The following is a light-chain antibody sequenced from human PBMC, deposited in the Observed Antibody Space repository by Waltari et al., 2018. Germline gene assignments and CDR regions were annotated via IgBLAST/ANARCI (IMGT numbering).Light chain of an antibody. J-gene: IGKJ1*01. CDR2: AAS. CDR3: QQSYSTLSWT. V-gene: IGKV1-39*01. Sequence: DIQMTQSPSSLSASVGDRVTITCRASQNIVGYLNWYQQKPGKAPNLLIYAASSLQSGVPSRFSGSGSGKDFTLTSSSLQPEDFATYYCQQSYSTLSWTFGQGTRVEV. CDR1: QNIVGY.